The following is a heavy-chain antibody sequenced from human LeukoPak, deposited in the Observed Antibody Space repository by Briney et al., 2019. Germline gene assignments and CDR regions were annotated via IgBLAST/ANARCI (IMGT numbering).Heavy chain of an antibody. CDR2: IIPILGTA. D-gene: IGHD6-6*01. Sequence: GASVKVSCKASGGTFSSYAISWVRQAPGQGLEWMGGIIPILGTANYAQKFQGRVTITADESTSTAYMELSSLRSEDTAVYYCARGSIAARTFDYWGQGTLVTVSS. CDR1: GGTFSSYA. CDR3: ARGSIAARTFDY. J-gene: IGHJ4*02. V-gene: IGHV1-69*13.